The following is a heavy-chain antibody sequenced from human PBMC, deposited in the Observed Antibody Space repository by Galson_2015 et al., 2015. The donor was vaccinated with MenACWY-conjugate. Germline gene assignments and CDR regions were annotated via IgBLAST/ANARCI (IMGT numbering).Heavy chain of an antibody. D-gene: IGHD3-22*01. J-gene: IGHJ3*01. Sequence: SLRLSCAASGFNFGSYSMNWVRQAPGKGLEWVSAISSSSGYRYYGDSVKGRVFVSRDNDKNSLFLQLNSLRVDDTAVYYCTRGSGGYHLFDAFDVWGQGTMVTVSS. CDR3: TRGSGGYHLFDAFDV. CDR2: ISSSSGYR. CDR1: GFNFGSYS. V-gene: IGHV3-21*01.